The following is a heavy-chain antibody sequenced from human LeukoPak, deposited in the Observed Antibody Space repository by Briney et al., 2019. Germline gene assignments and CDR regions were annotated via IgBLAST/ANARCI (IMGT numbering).Heavy chain of an antibody. CDR2: INHSGST. J-gene: IGHJ4*02. V-gene: IGHV4-30-2*01. CDR3: ARVHYYDSSGYLDYFDY. D-gene: IGHD3-22*01. CDR1: GGSISSGGYY. Sequence: PSETLSLTCSVSGGSISSGGYYWSWIRQPPGKGLEWIGEINHSGSTNYNPSLKSRVTISVDTSKNQFSLKLSSVTAADTAVYYCARVHYYDSSGYLDYFDYWGQGTLATVSS.